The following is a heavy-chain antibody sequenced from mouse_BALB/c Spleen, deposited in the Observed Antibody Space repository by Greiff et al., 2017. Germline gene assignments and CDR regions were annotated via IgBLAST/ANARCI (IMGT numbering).Heavy chain of an antibody. CDR3: AREKAYGNYPYAMDY. CDR2: IDPSDSET. CDR1: GYTFTSYW. Sequence: QVQLQQPGAELVKPGAPVKLSCKASGYTFTSYWMNWVKQRPGRGLEWIGRIDPSDSETHYNQKFKDKATLTVDKSSSTAYIQLSSLTSEDSAVYYCAREKAYGNYPYAMDYWGQGTSVTVSS. V-gene: IGHV1-69*02. J-gene: IGHJ4*01. D-gene: IGHD2-10*02.